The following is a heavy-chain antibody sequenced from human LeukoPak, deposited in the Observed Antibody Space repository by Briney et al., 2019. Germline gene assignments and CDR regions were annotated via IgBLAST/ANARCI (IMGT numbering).Heavy chain of an antibody. CDR1: GFTFDDYA. Sequence: GGSLRLSCAASGFTFDDYAMHWVRQAPGKGLEWVSGISWNSGSIGYADSVKGRFTISRDNAKNSLYLQMNSLRAEDTVLYYCAKDFAFDIWGQGTMVTVSS. J-gene: IGHJ3*02. V-gene: IGHV3-9*01. CDR3: AKDFAFDI. CDR2: ISWNSGSI.